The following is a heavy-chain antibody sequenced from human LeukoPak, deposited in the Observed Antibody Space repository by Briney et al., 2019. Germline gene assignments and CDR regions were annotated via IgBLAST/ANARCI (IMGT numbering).Heavy chain of an antibody. D-gene: IGHD2-2*01. CDR3: AREVGSTLIYYYYYGMNV. CDR2: IWYDGSNK. Sequence: PGGSLRLSCAASGFTFSSYGMHWVRQAPGKGLEWVAVIWYDGSNKYYADSVKGRFTISRDNSKNTLYLQMNSLRAEDTAVYYCAREVGSTLIYYYYYGMNVWDQGTTVTVSS. V-gene: IGHV3-33*01. J-gene: IGHJ6*02. CDR1: GFTFSSYG.